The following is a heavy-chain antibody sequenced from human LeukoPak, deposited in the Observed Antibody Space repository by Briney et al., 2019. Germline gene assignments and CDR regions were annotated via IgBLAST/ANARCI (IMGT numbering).Heavy chain of an antibody. D-gene: IGHD5-24*01. CDR3: AKVGWLQLRFDY. V-gene: IGHV3-13*01. Sequence: TGGSLRLSCAASGFTFSSYDMHWVRQPTGKGLEWVSAIGTAGDTYYSHSVKGRFTISRDNSKNTLYLQMNSLRAEDTAVYYCAKVGWLQLRFDYWGQGTLVTVSS. CDR2: IGTAGDT. CDR1: GFTFSSYD. J-gene: IGHJ4*02.